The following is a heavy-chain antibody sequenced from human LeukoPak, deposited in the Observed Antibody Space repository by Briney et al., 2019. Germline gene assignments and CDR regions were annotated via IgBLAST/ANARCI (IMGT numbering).Heavy chain of an antibody. CDR3: ARAGYCSGGSCYGMDV. CDR1: GFTFSSDW. Sequence: PGGSLRLSCAASGFTFSSDWMHWVRQAAGKGLVWVSRINNDGSTTAYADSVKGRFTISRDNSKNTLYLQMNSLRAEDTAVYYCARAGYCSGGSCYGMDVWGQGTTVTVSS. V-gene: IGHV3-74*01. D-gene: IGHD2-15*01. J-gene: IGHJ6*02. CDR2: INNDGSTT.